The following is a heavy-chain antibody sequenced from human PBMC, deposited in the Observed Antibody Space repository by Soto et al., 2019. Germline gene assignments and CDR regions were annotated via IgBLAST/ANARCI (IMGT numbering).Heavy chain of an antibody. CDR3: ARDNGLAGSFDP. J-gene: IGHJ5*02. CDR2: ISYTSSTI. V-gene: IGHV3-48*02. Sequence: GGSLRLSCAASGFTFSTYSMNWVRQAPGKGLEWVSYISYTSSTIYYADSVKGRFIISRDNAKNSLFLQMHSLRDEDTAVYYCARDNGLAGSFDPWGQGTLVTVSS. CDR1: GFTFSTYS. D-gene: IGHD2-21*01.